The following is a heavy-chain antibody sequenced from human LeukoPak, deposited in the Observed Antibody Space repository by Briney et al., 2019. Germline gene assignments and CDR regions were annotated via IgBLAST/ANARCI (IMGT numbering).Heavy chain of an antibody. CDR2: INGDGSDT. CDR3: ARDAVDTANAV. Sequence: GGSLRLSCAASEFTFSTYWMHWVRQPPGKGLVWVSRINGDGSDTTYADSVKGRFTISRDNAKNTLYLQMNSLRAEDTAVYYCARDAVDTANAVWGQGTTVTVSS. J-gene: IGHJ6*02. V-gene: IGHV3-74*01. D-gene: IGHD5-18*01. CDR1: EFTFSTYW.